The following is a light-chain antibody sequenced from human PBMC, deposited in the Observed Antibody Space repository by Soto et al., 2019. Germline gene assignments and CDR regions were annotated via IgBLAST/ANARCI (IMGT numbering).Light chain of an antibody. J-gene: IGKJ3*01. CDR2: AAS. V-gene: IGKV1-9*01. Sequence: DIQFTPSPSFLSASVGDRVTITCRASQGISSYLAWYQQKPGKAPKLLIYAASTLQSGVPSRFSGSGSGTEFTLTISSLQPEDFATYYCQQLNSYPRSFTFGPGTEVDIK. CDR1: QGISSY. CDR3: QQLNSYPRSFT.